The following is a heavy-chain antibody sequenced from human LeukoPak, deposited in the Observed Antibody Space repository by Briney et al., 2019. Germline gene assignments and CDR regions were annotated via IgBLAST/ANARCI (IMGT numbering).Heavy chain of an antibody. V-gene: IGHV1-18*01. CDR2: ISPYNGKT. D-gene: IGHD6-6*01. CDR3: ARTGGGGSIAARLHYYYMDV. CDR1: GYTFTNYG. Sequence: ASVKVSCKTSGYTFTNYGINWVRQAPGQGLEWMGWISPYNGKTESAQKFQGRVTMTTDTSTSTAYMELRSLRSDDTAVYYCARTGGGGSIAARLHYYYMDVWGKGTTVTVSS. J-gene: IGHJ6*03.